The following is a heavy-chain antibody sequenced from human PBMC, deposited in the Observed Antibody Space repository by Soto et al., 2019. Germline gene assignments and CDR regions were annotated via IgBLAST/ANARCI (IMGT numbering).Heavy chain of an antibody. V-gene: IGHV3-30*18. CDR1: GFTFSSYG. D-gene: IGHD4-17*01. J-gene: IGHJ5*02. Sequence: GGSLRLSCAASGFTFSSYGMHWVRQAPGKGLEWVAVISYDGSNKYYADSVKGRFTISRDNSKNTLYLQMNSLRAEDTAVYYCAKFSIDYGDYYWFDPWGQGTLVTVSS. CDR3: AKFSIDYGDYYWFDP. CDR2: ISYDGSNK.